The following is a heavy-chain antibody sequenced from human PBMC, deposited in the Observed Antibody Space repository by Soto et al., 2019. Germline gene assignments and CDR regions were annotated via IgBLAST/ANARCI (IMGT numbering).Heavy chain of an antibody. CDR3: ARSPGYSYGDY. CDR2: INAGNGNT. V-gene: IGHV1-3*01. CDR1: GYTFTSYA. D-gene: IGHD5-18*01. Sequence: GASVKVSCKASGYTFTSYAMHWVRQAPGQRLEWMGWINAGNGNTKYSQKFQGRVTITRDASASTAYMELSSLRSEDTAVYYCARSPGYSYGDYWGQGTLVTVSS. J-gene: IGHJ4*02.